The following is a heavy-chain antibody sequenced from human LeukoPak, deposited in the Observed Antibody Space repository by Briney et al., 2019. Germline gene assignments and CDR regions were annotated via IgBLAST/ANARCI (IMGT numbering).Heavy chain of an antibody. J-gene: IGHJ4*02. D-gene: IGHD1-26*01. CDR3: ASLTVGATLFDY. CDR1: GYTFTSYY. Sequence: ASVKVSFKASGYTFTSYYMHWVRQAPGQGLEWMGIINPSGGSTSYAQKFQGRVTMTRDTSTSTVYMELSSLRSEDTAVYYCASLTVGATLFDYWGQGTLVTVSS. V-gene: IGHV1-46*01. CDR2: INPSGGST.